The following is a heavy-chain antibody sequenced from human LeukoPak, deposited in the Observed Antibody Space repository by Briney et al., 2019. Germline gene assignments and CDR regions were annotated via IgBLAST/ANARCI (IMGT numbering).Heavy chain of an antibody. CDR3: AICSSTSRHFRGYYYYYMDV. J-gene: IGHJ6*03. CDR2: INPNSGGT. V-gene: IGHV1-2*02. Sequence: GASVKVSCKASGYTFTGYYMHWVRQAPGQGLEWMGWINPNSGGTNYAQKFQGRVTMTRDTSTSTAYMELSSLRSDDTAVYYRAICSSTSRHFRGYYYYYMDVWGKGTTVTVSS. D-gene: IGHD2-2*01. CDR1: GYTFTGYY.